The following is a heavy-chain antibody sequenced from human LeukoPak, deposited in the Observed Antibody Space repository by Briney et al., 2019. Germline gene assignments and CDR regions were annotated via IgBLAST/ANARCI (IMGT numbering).Heavy chain of an antibody. CDR2: IFPGGTRI. CDR3: ACRDLTSTRSFP. J-gene: IGHJ5*02. Sequence: GASLKISSPGFGYSFTSYWIGWVRPMPGKGMEWMGVIFPGGTRIRYNPSFQGQVTISVDTTVYLAYLQWGRLRDADSARYYCACRDLTSTRSFPWGRGTLVTVSS. V-gene: IGHV5-51*01. CDR1: GYSFTSYW. D-gene: IGHD2-2*01.